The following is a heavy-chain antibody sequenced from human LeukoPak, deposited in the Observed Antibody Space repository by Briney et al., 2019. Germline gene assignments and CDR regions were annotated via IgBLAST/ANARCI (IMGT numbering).Heavy chain of an antibody. CDR3: ARIASHSSSWYDGGY. Sequence: GSLRLSCAASGFTLSSFWMHWVRQAPGKGLVWVSRINSDGSSTTYADSVKGRFTISRDNAKNTLYLQMNSLRAEDTGVYYCARIASHSSSWYDGGYWGQGTLVTVSS. V-gene: IGHV3-74*01. D-gene: IGHD6-13*01. CDR2: INSDGSST. J-gene: IGHJ4*02. CDR1: GFTLSSFW.